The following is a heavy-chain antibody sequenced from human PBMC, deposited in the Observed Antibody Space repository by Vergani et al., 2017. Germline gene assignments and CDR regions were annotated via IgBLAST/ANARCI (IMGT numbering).Heavy chain of an antibody. CDR1: GFIFSSYA. CDR3: ARWGNEKRLDS. J-gene: IGHJ5*01. V-gene: IGHV3-23*01. D-gene: IGHD1-1*01. Sequence: EVQLMESGGGLVQPGGSLRPPCAASGFIFSSYAISWVRQAQGKGLEWVSAISGSGGSTYYADSVKGRFNISRDNSKNTLYLQMNSLRVEDTAVYYCARWGNEKRLDSWGQGTLVTVSS. CDR2: ISGSGGST.